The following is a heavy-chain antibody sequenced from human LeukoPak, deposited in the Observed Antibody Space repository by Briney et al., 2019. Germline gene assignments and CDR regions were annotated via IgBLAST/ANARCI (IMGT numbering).Heavy chain of an antibody. D-gene: IGHD2-2*01. CDR1: GYMFIGYY. J-gene: IGHJ4*02. CDR3: ARASAMDY. CDR2: INPNSGGT. Sequence: ASVKVSCKASGYMFIGYYIHWVRQAPGQGLEWLGWINPNSGGTSYAQKFQGRVTMTRDTSISTAYMDLRSLTSDDTAVYYCARASAMDYWGQGTLVTVSS. V-gene: IGHV1-2*02.